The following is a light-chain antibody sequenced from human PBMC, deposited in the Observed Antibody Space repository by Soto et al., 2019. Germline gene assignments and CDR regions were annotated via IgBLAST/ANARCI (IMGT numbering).Light chain of an antibody. V-gene: IGLV4-69*01. Sequence: QSVLTQSPSASASLGASVKLTCTLSSGHSMYAIAWHQQQPEKGPRYLMKVNSDGSHIKGDGIPDRFSGSSSGAERYLTISSLQSEDEADYHCQTWGTNFVIFGGGTKLTVL. CDR2: VNSDGSH. CDR1: SGHSMYA. J-gene: IGLJ2*01. CDR3: QTWGTNFVI.